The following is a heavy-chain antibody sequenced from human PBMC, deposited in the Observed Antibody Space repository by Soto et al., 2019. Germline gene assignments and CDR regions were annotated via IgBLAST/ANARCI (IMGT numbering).Heavy chain of an antibody. J-gene: IGHJ4*02. Sequence: QVQLVQSGAEVKNPGASVKVSCKASGYTFTNYAIHWVRQAPGQRLEWVGWINAGNGRTKYPPKFQGRVTITRDTXAXXASRERSSLRSEDTAVYYCARGIWVATTAAYYFDYWGQGTLVTVSS. D-gene: IGHD5-12*01. CDR2: INAGNGRT. V-gene: IGHV1-3*01. CDR1: GYTFTNYA. CDR3: ARGIWVATTAAYYFDY.